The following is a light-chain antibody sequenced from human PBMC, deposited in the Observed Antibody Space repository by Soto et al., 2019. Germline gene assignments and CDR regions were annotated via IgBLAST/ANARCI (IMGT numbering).Light chain of an antibody. CDR2: AAS. CDR1: QSISSY. J-gene: IGKJ2*01. Sequence: DIQMTPSPSSLSASVGDRVTITCRASQSISSYLNWYQQKPGKAPKLLIYAASSLQSGVPSRFSGSGSGTDFTLTISSLQPEYFATYYCQQRYGTPGYTFGQGTKLEIK. V-gene: IGKV1-39*01. CDR3: QQRYGTPGYT.